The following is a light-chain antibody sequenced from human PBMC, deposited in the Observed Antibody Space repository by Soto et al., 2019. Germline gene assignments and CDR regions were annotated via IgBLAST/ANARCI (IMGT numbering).Light chain of an antibody. Sequence: EIVLTQSPGTRSLSPGERSTLSCMASQSVGTNLAWYQQRPGQAPRLLVYGASTRASGIPPRFSGSGSGTDFTLTISSLQSEDFAVYYCQQRNYGPRITFGQGTRLEIK. CDR3: QQRNYGPRIT. V-gene: IGKV3-15*01. CDR1: QSVGTN. J-gene: IGKJ5*01. CDR2: GAS.